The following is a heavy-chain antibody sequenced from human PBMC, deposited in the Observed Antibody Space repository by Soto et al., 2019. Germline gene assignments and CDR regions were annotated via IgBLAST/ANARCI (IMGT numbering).Heavy chain of an antibody. J-gene: IGHJ6*02. CDR2: IYYSGST. Sequence: SETLSLTCTVSGGSISSGDYYWSWIRQPPGKGLEWIGYIYYSGSTYYNPSLKRRVTISVDASKNQFSLKLSSVTAAATAVYYCARGGRGSFDDYSYGMDVWGQGTPVTVSS. CDR3: ARGGRGSFDDYSYGMDV. D-gene: IGHD2-15*01. CDR1: GGSISSGDYY. V-gene: IGHV4-30-4*01.